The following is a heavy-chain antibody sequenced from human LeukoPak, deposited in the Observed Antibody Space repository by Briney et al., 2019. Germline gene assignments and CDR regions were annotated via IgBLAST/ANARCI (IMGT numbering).Heavy chain of an antibody. Sequence: ASLKVSCKASGYTFTSYDINWVRQATGQGLEWMGWMSPNGGYTGYAQKFQGRVTMTRDTSISTAYMELSSLRSEDTAVYYCARDYGADSGWFDPWGQGTLVTVSS. D-gene: IGHD4-23*01. CDR2: MSPNGGYT. CDR3: ARDYGADSGWFDP. V-gene: IGHV1-8*01. CDR1: GYTFTSYD. J-gene: IGHJ5*02.